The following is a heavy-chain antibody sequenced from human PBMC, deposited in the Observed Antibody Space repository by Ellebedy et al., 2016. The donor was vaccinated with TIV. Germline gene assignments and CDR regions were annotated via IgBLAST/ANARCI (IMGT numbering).Heavy chain of an antibody. CDR3: ARGGPSRIQYYSYGMDV. D-gene: IGHD2-21*01. Sequence: GESLKISXAASGFTFSSYAMSWVRQAPGKGLEWVANIKQDGSEKYYVDSVKGRFTISRDNAKNSLYLQMNSLRAEDTAVYYCARGGPSRIQYYSYGMDVWGQGTTVTVSS. J-gene: IGHJ6*02. CDR2: IKQDGSEK. V-gene: IGHV3-7*01. CDR1: GFTFSSYA.